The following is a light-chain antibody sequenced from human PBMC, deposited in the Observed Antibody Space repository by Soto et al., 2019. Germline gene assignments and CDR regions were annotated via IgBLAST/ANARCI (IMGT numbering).Light chain of an antibody. CDR2: DVS. CDR3: SSYTSSSTPYV. V-gene: IGLV2-14*01. CDR1: RSDVGVYNY. Sequence: QSVLTQPASVSGSPGQSITISCTGTRSDVGVYNYVSWYQQHPGKAPKLMIYDVSNRPSGVSNRFSGSKPGNTASLTISGLQAEDEADYYCSSYTSSSTPYVFGTGTKVTVL. J-gene: IGLJ1*01.